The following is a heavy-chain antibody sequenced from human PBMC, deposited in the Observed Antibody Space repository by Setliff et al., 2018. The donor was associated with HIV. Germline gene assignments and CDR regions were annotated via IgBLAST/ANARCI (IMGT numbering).Heavy chain of an antibody. J-gene: IGHJ4*02. CDR1: GFTFNDYY. Sequence: GGSVRLSCAASGFTFNDYYMTWIRQAPGKGLEWVSYISSSTSYTDYADSVKGRFTISRDNAKNSLYLQMNSLRAEDTAVYFCARDMGGRGKQRYNFDFWGQGTLVTVSS. V-gene: IGHV3-11*05. D-gene: IGHD1-1*01. CDR3: ARDMGGRGKQRYNFDF. CDR2: ISSSTSYT.